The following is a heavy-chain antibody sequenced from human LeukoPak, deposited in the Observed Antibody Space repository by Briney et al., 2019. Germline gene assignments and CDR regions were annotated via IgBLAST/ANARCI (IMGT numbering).Heavy chain of an antibody. CDR2: ISSSGGRT. D-gene: IGHD6-13*01. J-gene: IGHJ4*02. CDR3: VKGRYSNSWYSSDY. V-gene: IGHV3-64D*09. CDR1: GFTFSSYA. Sequence: GGSLRLSCSASGFTFSSYAMHCVRQAPGKGLEYVSAISSSGGRTYYADSVRGRFTISRDNSKNTLYLQMSRLRAEDTAVYYCVKGRYSNSWYSSDYWGQGTLVTVSS.